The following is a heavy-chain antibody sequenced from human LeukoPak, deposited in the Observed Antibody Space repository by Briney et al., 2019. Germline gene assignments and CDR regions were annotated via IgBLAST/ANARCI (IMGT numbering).Heavy chain of an antibody. CDR1: GFTFSSYW. CDR2: INSDGSST. CDR3: ARSGRRGYSYGYRFKYYFDY. V-gene: IGHV3-74*01. D-gene: IGHD5-18*01. Sequence: PGRSLRLSCAASGFTFSSYWMHWVRQAPGKGLVWVSRINSDGSSTSYADSVKGRFTISRDNSKNTLYLHMNSLRAEDTAVYYCARSGRRGYSYGYRFKYYFDYWGQGTLVTVSS. J-gene: IGHJ4*02.